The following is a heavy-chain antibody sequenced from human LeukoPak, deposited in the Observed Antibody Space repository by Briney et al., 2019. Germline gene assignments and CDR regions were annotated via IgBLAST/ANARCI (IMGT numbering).Heavy chain of an antibody. J-gene: IGHJ5*02. CDR1: GGSISSYY. CDR2: IYTSGST. Sequence: PSETLSLTCTVSGGSISSYYWSWTRQPAGKGLEWIGRIYTSGSTNYNPSLKSRVTMSVDTSKNQFSLKLSSVTAADTAVYYCARGVTMVSGPANWFDPWGQGTLVTVSS. CDR3: ARGVTMVSGPANWFDP. D-gene: IGHD3-10*01. V-gene: IGHV4-4*07.